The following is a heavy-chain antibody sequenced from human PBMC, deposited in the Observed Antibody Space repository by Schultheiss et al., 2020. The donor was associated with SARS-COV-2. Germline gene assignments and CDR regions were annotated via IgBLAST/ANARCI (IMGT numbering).Heavy chain of an antibody. D-gene: IGHD1-26*01. Sequence: ASVKVSCKASGYTFTGYYMHWVRQAPGQGLEWMGWINPNSGGTNYAQKFQGRVTMTRDTSISTAYMELSRLRSDDTAVYYCARERGGSLYYGGYAFDIWGQGTMVTVSS. CDR2: INPNSGGT. CDR1: GYTFTGYY. CDR3: ARERGGSLYYGGYAFDI. J-gene: IGHJ3*02. V-gene: IGHV1-2*02.